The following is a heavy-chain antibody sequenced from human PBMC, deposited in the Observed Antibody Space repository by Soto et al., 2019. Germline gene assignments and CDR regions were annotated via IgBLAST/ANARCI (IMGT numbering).Heavy chain of an antibody. V-gene: IGHV3-30-3*01. CDR2: ISYDGSNK. CDR3: ASAVAVAGTDFDY. J-gene: IGHJ4*02. CDR1: GFTFSSYA. Sequence: QVQLVESGGSVVQPGRSLRLSCAASGFTFSSYAMHWVRQAPGKGLEWVAVISYDGSNKYYADSVKGRFTISRDNSKNTLYLQMNSLRAEDTAVYYCASAVAVAGTDFDYWGQGTLVTVSS. D-gene: IGHD6-19*01.